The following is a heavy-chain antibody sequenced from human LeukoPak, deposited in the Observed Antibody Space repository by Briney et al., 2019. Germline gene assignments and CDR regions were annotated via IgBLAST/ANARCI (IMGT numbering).Heavy chain of an antibody. V-gene: IGHV5-10-1*01. Sequence: GESLKISCKGSGYSFTSYWISWVRQMPGKGLEWMGRIDPSDSYTNYSPSFQGHVTISADKSISTAYLQWSSLKPSDTAMYYCARHLTYYDFWSGYYPSLFDYWGQGTLVTVSS. D-gene: IGHD3-3*01. CDR2: IDPSDSYT. CDR1: GYSFTSYW. J-gene: IGHJ4*02. CDR3: ARHLTYYDFWSGYYPSLFDY.